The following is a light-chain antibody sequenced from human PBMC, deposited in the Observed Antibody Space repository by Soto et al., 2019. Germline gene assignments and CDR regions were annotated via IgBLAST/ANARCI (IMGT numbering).Light chain of an antibody. CDR2: DAS. V-gene: IGKV1-5*01. J-gene: IGKJ1*01. CDR1: QSISTW. CDR3: QQYNSYSRT. Sequence: DIQMTQSPSTLSAFVGDRVTITCRASQSISTWLAWYQQKPGKAPNVLIYDASKLGSGVPSKFSGSGSGTEFTLTISSLQPDDFATYYCQQYNSYSRTFGQGTKVDIK.